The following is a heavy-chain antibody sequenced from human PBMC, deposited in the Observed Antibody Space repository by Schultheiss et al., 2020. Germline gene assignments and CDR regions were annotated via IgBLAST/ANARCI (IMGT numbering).Heavy chain of an antibody. D-gene: IGHD2-15*01. CDR1: GDSVSSNSAA. J-gene: IGHJ3*02. CDR3: ARAPTPYIVVVVAATDAFDI. Sequence: SQTLSLTCAISGDSVSSNSAAWNWIRQSPSRGLEWLGRTYYRSKWYNDYAVSVKSRITINPDTSKNQFSLQLNSVTPEDTAVYYCARAPTPYIVVVVAATDAFDIWGQGTMVTV. V-gene: IGHV6-1*01. CDR2: TYYRSKWYN.